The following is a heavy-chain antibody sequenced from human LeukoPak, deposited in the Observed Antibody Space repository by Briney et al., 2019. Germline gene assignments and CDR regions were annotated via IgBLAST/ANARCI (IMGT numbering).Heavy chain of an antibody. J-gene: IGHJ4*02. CDR3: AKDTGYSSGWYLFDY. D-gene: IGHD6-19*01. Sequence: GRSLRLSCAASGFTFDDYAMHWVRHAPGKGLEWVSGISWNSGSIGYADSVKGRFTISRDNAKNSLYLQMNSLRAEDTALYFCAKDTGYSSGWYLFDYWGQGTLVTVSS. V-gene: IGHV3-9*01. CDR2: ISWNSGSI. CDR1: GFTFDDYA.